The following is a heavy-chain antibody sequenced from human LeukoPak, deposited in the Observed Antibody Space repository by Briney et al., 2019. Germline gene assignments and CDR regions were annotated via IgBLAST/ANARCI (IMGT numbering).Heavy chain of an antibody. Sequence: PSETLSLTCTVSGGSISSSSYYWSWIRQPPGKGLEWIGYIYYSGSTNYNPSLKSRVTISVDTSKNQFSLKLSSVTAADTAVYYCASRRGYGDRHFENWGQGTLVTVSS. CDR1: GGSISSSSYY. D-gene: IGHD4-17*01. CDR2: IYYSGST. V-gene: IGHV4-61*01. J-gene: IGHJ4*02. CDR3: ASRRGYGDRHFEN.